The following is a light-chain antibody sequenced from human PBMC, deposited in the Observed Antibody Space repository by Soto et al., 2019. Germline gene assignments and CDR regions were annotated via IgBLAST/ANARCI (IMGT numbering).Light chain of an antibody. CDR1: QGISSY. CDR3: QQYYSYRS. CDR2: AAS. V-gene: IGKV1-8*01. Sequence: AIRMTQSPSSFSASTGDRVTITCRASQGISSYLAWYQQKPGKAPKLLIYAASTLQSGVPSRFSGSGSGTDFTLTICCLQSEYFATYYCQQYYSYRSFGQGTKVVIK. J-gene: IGKJ1*01.